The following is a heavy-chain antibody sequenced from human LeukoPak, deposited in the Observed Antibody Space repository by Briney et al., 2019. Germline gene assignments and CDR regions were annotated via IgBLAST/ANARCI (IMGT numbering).Heavy chain of an antibody. J-gene: IGHJ4*02. CDR1: GFTFSSYG. CDR2: IRYDGSNK. CDR3: AKAITVTMPIDY. D-gene: IGHD4-17*01. Sequence: GGSLRLSCAASGFTFSSYGMHWVRQAPGKGLEWVAFIRYDGSNKYYADSVKGRFTISRDNSKNPLYLQMNSLRAEDTAVYYCAKAITVTMPIDYWGQGTLVTVSS. V-gene: IGHV3-30*02.